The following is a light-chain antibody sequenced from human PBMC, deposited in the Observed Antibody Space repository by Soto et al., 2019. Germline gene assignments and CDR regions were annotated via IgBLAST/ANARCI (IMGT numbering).Light chain of an antibody. CDR1: SSYVGAYNF. Sequence: QSVLTQPASVSRSPGQSITISCTGTSSYVGAYNFVSWYQQHPGKVPKLMIFDVSSRPSGVSDRFSGSKSGNTASLTISGLQAEDEGDYYCSSYTSSSTHVFGSGTKVTV. J-gene: IGLJ1*01. CDR2: DVS. V-gene: IGLV2-14*03. CDR3: SSYTSSSTHV.